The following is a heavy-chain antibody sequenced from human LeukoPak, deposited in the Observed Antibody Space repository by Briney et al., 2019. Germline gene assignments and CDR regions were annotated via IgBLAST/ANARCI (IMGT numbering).Heavy chain of an antibody. CDR1: GYTLTELS. D-gene: IGHD1-26*01. CDR2: FDPEDGET. Sequence: ASVKVSCKVSGYTLTELSMHWVRQAPGKGLEWMGGFDPEDGETIYAQKFQGRVTITADKSTSTAYMELSSLRSEDTAVYHCARDGRYWGQGTLVTVSS. CDR3: ARDGRY. J-gene: IGHJ4*02. V-gene: IGHV1-24*01.